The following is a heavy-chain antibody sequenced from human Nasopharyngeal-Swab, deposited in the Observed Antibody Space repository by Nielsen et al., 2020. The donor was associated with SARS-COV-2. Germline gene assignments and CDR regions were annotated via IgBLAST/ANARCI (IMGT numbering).Heavy chain of an antibody. Sequence: SETLSLTCTVPGGSISGYYWSWIRQPPGKGLEWIGHIFYSGSTTYNPSLRSRVTISVDTSKNQFSLRLSSVTAADTAVYFCARRGNSYGGNWFDSWGLGSLVVVSS. CDR2: IFYSGST. CDR1: GGSISGYY. CDR3: ARRGNSYGGNWFDS. J-gene: IGHJ5*01. V-gene: IGHV4-59*01. D-gene: IGHD2/OR15-2a*01.